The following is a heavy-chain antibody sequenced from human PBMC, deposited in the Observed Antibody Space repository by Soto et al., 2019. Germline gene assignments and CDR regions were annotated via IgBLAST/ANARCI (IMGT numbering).Heavy chain of an antibody. CDR2: IYYSGST. CDR3: AREEDSGYDFDY. V-gene: IGHV4-39*02. D-gene: IGHD5-12*01. CDR1: GGSISSSSYY. Sequence: QLQLQESGPGLVKPSETLSLTCTVSGGSISSSSYYWGWIRQPPGKGLEWIGSIYYSGSTYYNPSLKSRVTISVDTSKNQFSLKLSSVTAADTAVYYCAREEDSGYDFDYWGQGTLVTVSS. J-gene: IGHJ4*02.